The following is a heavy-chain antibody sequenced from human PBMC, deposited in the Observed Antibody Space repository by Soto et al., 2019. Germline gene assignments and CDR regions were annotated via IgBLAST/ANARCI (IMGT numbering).Heavy chain of an antibody. V-gene: IGHV4-31*03. J-gene: IGHJ3*02. Sequence: SETLSLTCTVSGGSISSSSSYWGWIRQPPGKGLEWIGYIYYSGSTYYNPSLKSRVTISVDTSKNQFSLKLSSVTAADTAVYYCARETFTYYYDSSDRPDAFDIWGQGTMVTVSS. CDR3: ARETFTYYYDSSDRPDAFDI. D-gene: IGHD3-22*01. CDR2: IYYSGST. CDR1: GGSISSSSSY.